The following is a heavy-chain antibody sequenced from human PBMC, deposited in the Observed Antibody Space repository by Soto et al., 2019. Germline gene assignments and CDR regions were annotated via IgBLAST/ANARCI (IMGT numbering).Heavy chain of an antibody. V-gene: IGHV3-74*01. CDR1: GYTFSTYW. Sequence: EVQLVESGGGTVQPGGSLRLSCAASGYTFSTYWMHWVRQAPGKGLVWVSRINPESTTINYADSVRGRFTISRDNAKNTLSLQRSSLRAVDTAVYSCTRDTYGPYDRWGEGTLVTVSP. CDR3: TRDTYGPYDR. CDR2: INPESTTI. D-gene: IGHD3-10*01. J-gene: IGHJ5*02.